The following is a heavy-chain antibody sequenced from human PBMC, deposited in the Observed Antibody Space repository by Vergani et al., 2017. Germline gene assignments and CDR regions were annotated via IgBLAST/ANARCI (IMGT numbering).Heavy chain of an antibody. V-gene: IGHV4-30-2*01. CDR3: ASQIRSGRLHYYYYGMDV. CDR2: IYHSGST. J-gene: IGHJ6*02. Sequence: QLQLQESGSGLVKPSQTLSLTCAVSGGSISSGGYSWSWIRQPPGKGLEWIGYIYHSGSTYYNPSLKSRVTISVDRSKNQFSLKLSSVTAADTAVYYCASQIRSGRLHYYYYGMDVWGQGTTVTVSS. CDR1: GGSISSGGYS. D-gene: IGHD3-3*01.